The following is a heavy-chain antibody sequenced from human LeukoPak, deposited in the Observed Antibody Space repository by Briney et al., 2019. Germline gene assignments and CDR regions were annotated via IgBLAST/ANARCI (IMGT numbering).Heavy chain of an antibody. CDR2: ISDSGSST. D-gene: IGHD6-19*01. V-gene: IGHV3-23*01. J-gene: IGHJ4*02. CDR3: TKDHGFYSSGWHPLFDH. Sequence: GGSLRLSCAASGFTFSSYAMSWVRQAPGKGLEWVSNISDSGSSTYYTDSVKGRSTFSRDNSKNTLHLQMNSLRAEDTAVYYCTKDHGFYSSGWHPLFDHWGQGTLVTVTP. CDR1: GFTFSSYA.